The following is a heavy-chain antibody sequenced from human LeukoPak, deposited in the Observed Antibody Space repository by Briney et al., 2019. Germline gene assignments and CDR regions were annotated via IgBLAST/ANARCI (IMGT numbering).Heavy chain of an antibody. D-gene: IGHD5-24*01. Sequence: SETLSLTCTVSGGSISSYYWSWIRQPAGKGLEWIGRIYTSGSTNYNPSLKSRVTMSVDTSKNQFSLKLSSVTAADTAVYYCARALFRDAYNHWYFDLWGRGTLVTVSS. CDR3: ARALFRDAYNHWYFDL. CDR2: IYTSGST. CDR1: GGSISSYY. J-gene: IGHJ2*01. V-gene: IGHV4-4*07.